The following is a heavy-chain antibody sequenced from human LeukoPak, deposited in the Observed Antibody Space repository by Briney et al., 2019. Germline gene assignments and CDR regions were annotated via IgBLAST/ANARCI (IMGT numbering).Heavy chain of an antibody. V-gene: IGHV1-2*02. CDR2: INPNSGGT. D-gene: IGHD3-22*01. CDR3: ARDPPTYYYDSSGFSEFDY. CDR1: GYTFTGYY. J-gene: IGHJ4*02. Sequence: ASVKVSCKASGYTFTGYYMHWVRQAPGQGLEWMGWINPNSGGTNYAQKFQGRVTMTRDTSIGTAYMELSRLRSDDTAVYYYARDPPTYYYDSSGFSEFDYWGQGTLVTVSS.